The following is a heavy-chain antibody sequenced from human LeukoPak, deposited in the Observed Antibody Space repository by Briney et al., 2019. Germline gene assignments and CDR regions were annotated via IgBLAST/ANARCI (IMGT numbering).Heavy chain of an antibody. CDR1: GYTFTGYH. D-gene: IGHD6-19*01. CDR2: INPNSGGT. Sequence: ASVKVSCKASGYTFTGYHMHWVRQAPGQGLEWMGWINPNSGGTNYAQKFQGRVTMTRDTSISTAYMELSRLRSDDTAVYYCARDRKAVALEGCFDYWGQGTLVTVSS. V-gene: IGHV1-2*02. J-gene: IGHJ4*02. CDR3: ARDRKAVALEGCFDY.